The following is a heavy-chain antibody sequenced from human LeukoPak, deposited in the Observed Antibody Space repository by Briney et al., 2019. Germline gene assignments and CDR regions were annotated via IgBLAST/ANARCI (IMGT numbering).Heavy chain of an antibody. V-gene: IGHV3-21*01. CDR3: ARGYYGSGSYYWFDP. CDR1: GFTFSSYS. D-gene: IGHD3-10*01. J-gene: IGHJ5*02. Sequence: GGSLRLSCAASGFTFSSYSMNWVRQAPGKGLEWVSSISSSSSYIYYADSVKGRFTISRDNAKNSLYLQTNSLRAEDTAVYYCARGYYGSGSYYWFDPWGQGTLVTVSS. CDR2: ISSSSSYI.